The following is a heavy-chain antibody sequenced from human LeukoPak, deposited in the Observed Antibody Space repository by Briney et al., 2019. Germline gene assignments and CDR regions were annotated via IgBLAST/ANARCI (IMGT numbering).Heavy chain of an antibody. Sequence: ATVKISCKVSGYTFTDYYMHWVQQAPGKGLEWMGLVDPEDGETIYAEKFQGRVTITADTSTDTAYMELSSLRSEDTAVYYCATVAYCGGDCYYGDAFDIWDQGTMVTVSS. J-gene: IGHJ3*02. CDR1: GYTFTDYY. CDR2: VDPEDGET. V-gene: IGHV1-69-2*01. CDR3: ATVAYCGGDCYYGDAFDI. D-gene: IGHD2-21*01.